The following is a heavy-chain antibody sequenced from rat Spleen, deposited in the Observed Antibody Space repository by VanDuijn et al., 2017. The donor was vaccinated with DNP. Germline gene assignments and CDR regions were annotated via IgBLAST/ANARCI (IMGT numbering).Heavy chain of an antibody. CDR3: ARHGTTVATGYFDY. Sequence: EVQLVESGGGLVQPGRSLKLSCAASGFTFSNYYMAWVRQAPKKGLEWVATISTSGSRTYYPDSVKGRFTISRDNAKSSLYLQMNSLKSEDTATYYCARHGTTVATGYFDYWGQGVMVTVSS. V-gene: IGHV5-25*01. CDR1: GFTFSNYY. D-gene: IGHD1-3*01. J-gene: IGHJ2*01. CDR2: ISTSGSRT.